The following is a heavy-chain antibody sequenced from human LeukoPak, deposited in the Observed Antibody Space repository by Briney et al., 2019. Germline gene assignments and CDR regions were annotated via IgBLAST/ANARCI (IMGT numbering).Heavy chain of an antibody. V-gene: IGHV3-21*01. CDR1: GFTFTTYS. CDR3: VRSGDYGDYGGSTDAFDL. CDR2: ISSSTTYT. J-gene: IGHJ3*01. Sequence: GGSLRLSCAASGFTFTTYSMNWVRRAPGMGLEWVSSISSSTTYTYYADSMKGRFTVSRDNAKNSLYLQMHSLRGEDTAVYYCVRSGDYGDYGGSTDAFDLWGQGTMVTVS. D-gene: IGHD4-17*01.